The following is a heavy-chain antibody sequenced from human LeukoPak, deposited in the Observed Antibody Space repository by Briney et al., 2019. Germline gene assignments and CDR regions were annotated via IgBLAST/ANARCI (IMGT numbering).Heavy chain of an antibody. D-gene: IGHD5-18*01. J-gene: IGHJ4*02. CDR2: IYHSGST. CDR1: GYSISSGYY. Sequence: ETLSLTCTVSGYSISSGYYWGWIRQPPGKGLEWIGSIYHSGSTYYNPSLKSRVTISVDTSKNQFSLKLSSVTAADTAVYYCARQEVDTAMATFDYWGQGTLVTVSS. V-gene: IGHV4-38-2*02. CDR3: ARQEVDTAMATFDY.